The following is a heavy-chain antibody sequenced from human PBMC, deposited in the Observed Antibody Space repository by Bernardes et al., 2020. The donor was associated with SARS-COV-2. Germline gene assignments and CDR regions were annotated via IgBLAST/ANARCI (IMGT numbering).Heavy chain of an antibody. CDR1: GFTFSNYA. D-gene: IGHD3-3*01. Sequence: GGSLRLSCAPSGFTFSNYAMSWVRQAPGKGLEWVSGISGSGGSTYYADSVKGRFTISRDNSKNTLYLQMKSLRAEDTAVYYCAKSSLDYDFWSGYSRYYYYGMDVWGQGTTVTVSS. CDR2: ISGSGGST. J-gene: IGHJ6*02. CDR3: AKSSLDYDFWSGYSRYYYYGMDV. V-gene: IGHV3-23*01.